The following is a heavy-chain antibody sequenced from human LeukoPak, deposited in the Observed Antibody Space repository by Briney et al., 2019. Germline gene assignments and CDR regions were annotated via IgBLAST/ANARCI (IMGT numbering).Heavy chain of an antibody. Sequence: SETLSLTCAVYGGSFSGYYWSRIRQPPGKGLEWIGEINHRGSTNYNPSLKSRVTISVDTSKNQFSLRLRSVTAADTAVYYCARRADSGYDFWGQGTLVTVSS. CDR2: INHRGST. CDR3: ARRADSGYDF. J-gene: IGHJ4*02. V-gene: IGHV4-34*01. CDR1: GGSFSGYY. D-gene: IGHD5-12*01.